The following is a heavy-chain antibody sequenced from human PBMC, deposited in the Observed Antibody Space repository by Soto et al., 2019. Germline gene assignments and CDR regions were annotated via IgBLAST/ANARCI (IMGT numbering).Heavy chain of an antibody. CDR1: GYTFTGYY. CDR3: ASLHRQLDEFDY. Sequence: QVQLVQSGAEVKKPGASVKVSCKASGYTFTGYYMHWVRQAPGQGLEWMGWINPNSGGTNYAQKLQGRVTMTRDTSISTAYMELSRLRSDDTAVYYCASLHRQLDEFDYWGQGTLVTVSS. CDR2: INPNSGGT. D-gene: IGHD6-13*01. V-gene: IGHV1-2*02. J-gene: IGHJ4*02.